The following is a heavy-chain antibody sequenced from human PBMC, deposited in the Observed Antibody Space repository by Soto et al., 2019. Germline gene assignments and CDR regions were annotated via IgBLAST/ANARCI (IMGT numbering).Heavy chain of an antibody. V-gene: IGHV3-30*03. CDR1: GFTFSSYG. J-gene: IGHJ4*02. Sequence: GSLRLSCAASGFTFSSYGMHWVRQAPGKGLEWVAVISYDGSNKYYADSVKGRFTISRDNSKNTLYLQMNSLRAEDTAVYYCATTYGSGSYPNPFDYWGQGTLVTVSS. D-gene: IGHD3-10*01. CDR2: ISYDGSNK. CDR3: ATTYGSGSYPNPFDY.